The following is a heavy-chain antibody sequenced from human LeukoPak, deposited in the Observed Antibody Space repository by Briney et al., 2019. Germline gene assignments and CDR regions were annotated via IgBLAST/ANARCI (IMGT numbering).Heavy chain of an antibody. V-gene: IGHV4-30-4*07. CDR3: ARTIVPRTYFDY. Sequence: SQTLSLTCIVSGGSNSCDGYSWIWIRQPPGKALEGIGYIYYSGTTYYSASLKSRISIAIDQSQNQIYLELSSVTAADTAGYYCARTIVPRTYFDYWGQGTLVTVSS. CDR1: GGSNSCDGYS. J-gene: IGHJ4*02. CDR2: IYYSGTT. D-gene: IGHD2/OR15-2a*01.